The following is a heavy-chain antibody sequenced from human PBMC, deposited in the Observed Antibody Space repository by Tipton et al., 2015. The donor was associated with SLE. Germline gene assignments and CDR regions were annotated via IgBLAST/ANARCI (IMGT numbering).Heavy chain of an antibody. CDR2: IYSGGST. J-gene: IGHJ4*02. V-gene: IGHV3-23*03. Sequence: SLRLSCAASGFSFSTYAMSWVRQAPGKGLEWVSVIYSGGSTYFADSVKGRFSISRDNSKNTLYLQMNSLRAEDTAVYYCAKTTIFGVVVYYFDYWGQGTLVTVSS. D-gene: IGHD3-3*01. CDR3: AKTTIFGVVVYYFDY. CDR1: GFSFSTYA.